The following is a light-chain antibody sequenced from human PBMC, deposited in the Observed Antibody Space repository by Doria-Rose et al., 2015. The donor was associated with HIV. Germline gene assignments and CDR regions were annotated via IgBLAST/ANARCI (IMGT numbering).Light chain of an antibody. CDR2: WAS. CDR1: QSLLYTSKNY. CDR3: QQYYDTPS. J-gene: IGKJ3*01. V-gene: IGKV4-1*01. Sequence: TQSPESLGMSLGERATLNCESNQSLLYTSKNYLAWYQQKPGQPPKLLIYWASTRQSGVPARLSGSGSGTDFTLTISSLEAEDVAVYYCQQYYDTPSFGPGTTVDIK.